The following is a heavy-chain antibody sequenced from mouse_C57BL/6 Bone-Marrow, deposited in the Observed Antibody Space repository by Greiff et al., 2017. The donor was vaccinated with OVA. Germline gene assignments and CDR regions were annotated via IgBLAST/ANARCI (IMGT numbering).Heavy chain of an antibody. CDR3: ARGGGDSDY. J-gene: IGHJ2*01. CDR2: INPGSGGT. D-gene: IGHD1-1*02. Sequence: QVQLQQSGAELVRPGTSVKVSCKASGYAFTNYLIEWVKQRPGQGLEWIGVINPGSGGTNYNEKFKGKATLTADKSSSTAYMQLSSLTSEDSAVYFCARGGGDSDYWGQGTTLTVSS. CDR1: GYAFTNYL. V-gene: IGHV1-54*01.